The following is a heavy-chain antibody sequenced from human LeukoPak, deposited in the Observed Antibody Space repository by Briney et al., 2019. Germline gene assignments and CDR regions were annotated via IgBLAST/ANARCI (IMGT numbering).Heavy chain of an antibody. V-gene: IGHV1-69*13. Sequence: ASVKVSCKASGGTFSSYAISWVRQAPGQGLEWMGGIIPIFGTANYAQKFQGRVTITADESTSTAYMELSSLRSEDTAVYYCARGEGVCSSTSCPDAFDIWGQGTMVTVSS. CDR3: ARGEGVCSSTSCPDAFDI. D-gene: IGHD2-2*01. J-gene: IGHJ3*02. CDR1: GGTFSSYA. CDR2: IIPIFGTA.